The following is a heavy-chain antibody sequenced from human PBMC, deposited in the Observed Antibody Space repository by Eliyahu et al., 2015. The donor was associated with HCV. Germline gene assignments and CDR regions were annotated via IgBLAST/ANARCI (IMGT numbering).Heavy chain of an antibody. CDR2: IWHDGSNE. D-gene: IGHD2-2*01. CDR3: ARQGYCSSPNCHDAGAPGLHWFDP. Sequence: QVQLVESGGGVVQPGKSLRLSCAASQFTFSHYVMHWVRXAPGKGLEWVALIWHDGSNEHYAGXVQGRFSISRDNSKNVLYLQMNSLRPEDTAFYYCARQGYCSSPNCHDAGAPGLHWFDPWGPGTLVAVSS. J-gene: IGHJ5*02. CDR1: QFTFSHYV. V-gene: IGHV3-33*01.